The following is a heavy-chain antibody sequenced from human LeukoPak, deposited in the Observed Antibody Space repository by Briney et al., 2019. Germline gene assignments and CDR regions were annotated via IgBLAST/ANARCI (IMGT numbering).Heavy chain of an antibody. CDR3: ARDNSVRDEAWWFNP. Sequence: SVKVCCKAFEYTFTSNYMHWVRQAPGQGPEWIGVISPSGGSTTYAQKFQGRVTLTRDMSTSTDYLELSSLRSEDTAVYYCARDNSVRDEAWWFNPWGQGTLVTVSS. CDR1: EYTFTSNY. J-gene: IGHJ5*02. CDR2: ISPSGGST. D-gene: IGHD5-24*01. V-gene: IGHV1-46*01.